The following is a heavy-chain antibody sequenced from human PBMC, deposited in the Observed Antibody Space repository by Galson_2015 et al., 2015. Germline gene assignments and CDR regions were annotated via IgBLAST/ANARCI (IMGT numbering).Heavy chain of an antibody. J-gene: IGHJ6*02. CDR2: IKQDGSEK. Sequence: SLRLSCAASGFTFGSYWMSWVRQAPGKGLEWVANIKQDGSEKYYVDSVKGRFTISRDNAKNSLYLQMNSLRAEDTAVYYCAKGDKTDYDFWSGYPYYYYGMDVWGQGTTVTVSS. D-gene: IGHD3-3*01. CDR1: GFTFGSYW. V-gene: IGHV3-7*03. CDR3: AKGDKTDYDFWSGYPYYYYGMDV.